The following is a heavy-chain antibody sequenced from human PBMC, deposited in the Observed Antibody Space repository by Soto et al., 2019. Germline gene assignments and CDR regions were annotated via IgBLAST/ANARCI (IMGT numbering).Heavy chain of an antibody. V-gene: IGHV3-23*01. CDR3: ARRVIGSSRAFDI. D-gene: IGHD3-10*01. CDR2: ISDGGDLT. Sequence: TGGSLRLSCAASGFAFSSHPMSWVRQAPEKGLEWVAGISDGGDLTYNADSVKGRFTISRDNSKDTLYLEMKSLRAEDTAVYYCARRVIGSSRAFDIWGQGTKVTVS. J-gene: IGHJ3*02. CDR1: GFAFSSHP.